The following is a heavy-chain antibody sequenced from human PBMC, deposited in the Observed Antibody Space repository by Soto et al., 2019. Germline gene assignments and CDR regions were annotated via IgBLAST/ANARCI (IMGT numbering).Heavy chain of an antibody. CDR2: IYPDDSDT. CDR3: ATWRRSSWFEY. Sequence: GESLTISCEASGYSFNTYWIGWVRQMPGKGLEWMGIIYPDDSDTRVNPSFQGQVTISADKSITTAYLQWNSLKASDTAMYYCATWRRSSWFEYWGQGTLVTLYS. CDR1: GYSFNTYW. D-gene: IGHD6-13*01. J-gene: IGHJ4*02. V-gene: IGHV5-51*01.